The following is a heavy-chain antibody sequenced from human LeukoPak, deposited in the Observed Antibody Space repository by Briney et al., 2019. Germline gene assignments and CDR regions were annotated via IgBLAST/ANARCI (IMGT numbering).Heavy chain of an antibody. CDR2: IYYSGST. D-gene: IGHD5-18*01. J-gene: IGHJ2*01. V-gene: IGHV4-59*01. CDR1: GGSISSYY. Sequence: PSETLSLTCTVSGGSISSYYWSWIRQPPGKGLEWIGYIYYSGSTNYNPSLKSRVTISVDTSKNQFSLKLSSVTAADTAVYYCARSRRGYSYGKAWYFDLWGRGTLVTVSS. CDR3: ARSRRGYSYGKAWYFDL.